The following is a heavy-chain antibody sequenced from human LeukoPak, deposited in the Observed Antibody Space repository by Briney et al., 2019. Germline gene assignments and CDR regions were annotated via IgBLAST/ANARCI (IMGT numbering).Heavy chain of an antibody. CDR2: INSDGSST. D-gene: IGHD3-10*01. V-gene: IGHV3-74*01. Sequence: GGSLRLSCTASGFTFSSYWMHWVRQAPGKGLVWVSRINSDGSSTNYADSVKGRFTISRDNAKNTLYLQMNSLRAEDTAVYYCASTLLWSRTDVWGKGTTVTASS. J-gene: IGHJ6*04. CDR1: GFTFSSYW. CDR3: ASTLLWSRTDV.